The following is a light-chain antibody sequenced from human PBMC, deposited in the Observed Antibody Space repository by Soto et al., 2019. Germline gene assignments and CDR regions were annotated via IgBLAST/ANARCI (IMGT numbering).Light chain of an antibody. CDR1: QSVSSY. CDR3: HQRSSWPRGT. V-gene: IGKV3-11*01. Sequence: EIVLTQSPATLSLSLGESATLSCRASQSVSSYLAWYQQKPGQGPRLLIYDASNRATGVSARFSGSGYGTDFTLTIISLEPDDFAVYYCHQRSSWPRGTFGQGTKVEIK. J-gene: IGKJ1*01. CDR2: DAS.